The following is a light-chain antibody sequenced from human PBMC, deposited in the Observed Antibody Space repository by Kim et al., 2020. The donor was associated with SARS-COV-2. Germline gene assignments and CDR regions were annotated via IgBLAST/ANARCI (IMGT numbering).Light chain of an antibody. CDR3: QQYGTSPRT. CDR1: QSVSSNS. CDR2: GAS. J-gene: IGKJ1*01. Sequence: EIVLTQSPGTLSLSPGERATLSCRASQSVSSNSLAWYQQKPGQAPRLLIYGASSRATGIPDRFSGSGSGTDFTLTISRLEPEDFAVYYCQQYGTSPRTFGQGTKVDIK. V-gene: IGKV3-20*01.